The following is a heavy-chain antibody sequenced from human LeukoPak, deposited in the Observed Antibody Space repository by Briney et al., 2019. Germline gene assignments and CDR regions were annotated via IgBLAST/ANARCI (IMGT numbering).Heavy chain of an antibody. D-gene: IGHD2-2*01. J-gene: IGHJ5*02. CDR3: ARDVSSPSSWWFDP. V-gene: IGHV1-46*01. Sequence: PGASVKVSCKASGYTFTSHYMHWVRQAPEQGLEWMGIISPSGGSTGYAQKFQGGVTMTRDMSTRTDYMELSSLRYEDTAVYYCARDVSSPSSWWFDPWGQGTLVIVSS. CDR2: ISPSGGST. CDR1: GYTFTSHY.